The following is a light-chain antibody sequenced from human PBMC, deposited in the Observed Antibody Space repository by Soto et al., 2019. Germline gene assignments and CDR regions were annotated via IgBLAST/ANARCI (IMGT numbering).Light chain of an antibody. CDR2: EVR. V-gene: IGLV2-14*01. CDR3: VSYTSSSTLSV. Sequence: QSALTQPASVSGSPGQSITISCTGTSSDVGGSNSVSWYQQHSGKAPTLIIYEVRHRPSGVSNRFSGSKSGNTASLTISGLQAEDEADYYCVSYTSSSTLSVFGTGTKLTVL. J-gene: IGLJ1*01. CDR1: SSDVGGSNS.